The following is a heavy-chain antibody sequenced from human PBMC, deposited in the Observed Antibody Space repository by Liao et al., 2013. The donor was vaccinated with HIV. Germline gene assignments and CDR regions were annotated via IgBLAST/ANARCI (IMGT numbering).Heavy chain of an antibody. Sequence: QVQLQESGPGLVKPSQTLSLTCTVSGGSISSGSYYWSWIRQPAGKGLEWIGRIYTSGSTNYNPSLKSRVTISVDTSKNQFSLKLSSVTAADTAVYYCARRSDWFDPWGQGTLVTVSS. CDR3: ARRSDWFDP. D-gene: IGHD6-25*01. CDR1: GGSISSGSYY. CDR2: IYTSGST. J-gene: IGHJ5*02. V-gene: IGHV4-61*02.